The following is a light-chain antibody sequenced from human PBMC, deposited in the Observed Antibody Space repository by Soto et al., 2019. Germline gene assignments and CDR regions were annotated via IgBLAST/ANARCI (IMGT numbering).Light chain of an antibody. J-gene: IGKJ3*01. Sequence: DIQMTQSPSSLSASVGDRVTISCRASQSISSYLNWYQQKPGQAPTRLIYAASSLQSRVPSRFSGSGSGTDFTLTISSLQPEDFATYYCQQSYNTPLSFGPGTKVDIK. CDR2: AAS. CDR1: QSISSY. V-gene: IGKV1-39*01. CDR3: QQSYNTPLS.